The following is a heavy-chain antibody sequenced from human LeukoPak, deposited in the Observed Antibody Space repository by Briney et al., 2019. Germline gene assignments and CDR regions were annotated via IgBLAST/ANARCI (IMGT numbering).Heavy chain of an antibody. CDR3: ARDPGIAAVSRGYYYYYYMDV. Sequence: ASVKVSCKASGYTFTGYYMHWVRQAPGQGLEWMGWINPNSGGTNYAQKFQGRVTMTRDTSISTAYMELSRLRSDDTAVYYCARDPGIAAVSRGYYYYYYMDVWGKGTTVTISS. V-gene: IGHV1-2*02. CDR2: INPNSGGT. CDR1: GYTFTGYY. D-gene: IGHD6-13*01. J-gene: IGHJ6*03.